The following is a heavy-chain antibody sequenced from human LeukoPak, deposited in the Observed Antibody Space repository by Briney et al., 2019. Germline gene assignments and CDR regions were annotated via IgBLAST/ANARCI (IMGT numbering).Heavy chain of an antibody. J-gene: IGHJ6*03. CDR1: GFTFSSYS. Sequence: PGGSLRLSCAASGFTFSSYSMNWVRQAPGKGLEWVSSISSGSSYIYYADSVKGRFTISRDNAKNSLYLQMNSLRAEDTAVYYCSKGLGSRDIVVVPDAMNYYYVDVWGKGTTVIVSS. CDR3: SKGLGSRDIVVVPDAMNYYYVDV. CDR2: ISSGSSYI. D-gene: IGHD2-2*01. V-gene: IGHV3-21*01.